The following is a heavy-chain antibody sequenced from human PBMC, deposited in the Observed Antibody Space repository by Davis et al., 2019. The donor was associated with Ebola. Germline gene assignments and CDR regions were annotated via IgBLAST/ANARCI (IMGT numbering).Heavy chain of an antibody. Sequence: GESLKISCAASFFSFTTYSMNWVRQAPGKGLEWVSSISSSSSYIYYADSVKGRFTISRDNAKNSLYLQMNSLRDEDTAVYYCAGATGYYRHGMDVWGQGTT. V-gene: IGHV3-21*01. CDR2: ISSSSSYI. D-gene: IGHD3-9*01. J-gene: IGHJ6*01. CDR3: AGATGYYRHGMDV. CDR1: FFSFTTYS.